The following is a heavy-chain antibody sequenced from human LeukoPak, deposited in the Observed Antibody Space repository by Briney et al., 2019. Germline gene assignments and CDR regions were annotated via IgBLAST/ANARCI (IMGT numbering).Heavy chain of an antibody. CDR3: ARLRKKAGRGYSYGNDY. CDR2: IYYSGST. CDR1: GGSISSGDYY. J-gene: IGHJ4*02. D-gene: IGHD5-18*01. V-gene: IGHV4-30-4*01. Sequence: PSETLSLTCTVSGGSISSGDYYWSWIRQPPGKGLEWIGYIYYSGSTYYNPSLKSRVTISVDTSKNQFSLKLSSVTAADTAVYYCARLRKKAGRGYSYGNDYWGQGTLVTVSS.